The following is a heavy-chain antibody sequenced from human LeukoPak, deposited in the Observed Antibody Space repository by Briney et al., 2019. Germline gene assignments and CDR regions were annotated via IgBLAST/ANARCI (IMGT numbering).Heavy chain of an antibody. D-gene: IGHD4-17*01. Sequence: SETLSLTCTVSGGSISSNDYYWGWIRQPPGKGLEWIGSLYYRGSTYYNPSLKSRLTVSVDTSKNQFSLKLNSVTAADTAVYYCANSIDFDYGDYYFDYWGQGALVTISS. CDR2: LYYRGST. J-gene: IGHJ4*02. CDR3: ANSIDFDYGDYYFDY. CDR1: GGSISSNDYY. V-gene: IGHV4-39*01.